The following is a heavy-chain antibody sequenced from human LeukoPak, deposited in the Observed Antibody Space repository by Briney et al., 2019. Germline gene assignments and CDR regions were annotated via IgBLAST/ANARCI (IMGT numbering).Heavy chain of an antibody. CDR1: GGSSSSSSYY. Sequence: SETLSLTCTVSGGSSSSSSYYWGWIRKPPGKGLEWIGSIYYSGSTYYNPSFKGRVTISVDTSKNQFSLKLSSVTAADTAVYYCARHHSNLMDVWGKGTTVTVSS. CDR2: IYYSGST. CDR3: ARHHSNLMDV. V-gene: IGHV4-39*01. D-gene: IGHD2/OR15-2a*01. J-gene: IGHJ6*03.